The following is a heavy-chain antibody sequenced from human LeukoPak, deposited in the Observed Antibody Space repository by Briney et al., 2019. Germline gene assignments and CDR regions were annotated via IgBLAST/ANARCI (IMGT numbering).Heavy chain of an antibody. D-gene: IGHD1-1*01. V-gene: IGHV3-9*01. J-gene: IGHJ3*02. Sequence: GGSLRLSCAASGFTFDDYAMHWVWQAPGKGLEWVSGISWNSGSIGYADSVKGRFTISRDNAKNSLYLQMNSLRAEDTALYYCAKDMDGTTGRLDDAFDIWGQGTMVTVSS. CDR1: GFTFDDYA. CDR3: AKDMDGTTGRLDDAFDI. CDR2: ISWNSGSI.